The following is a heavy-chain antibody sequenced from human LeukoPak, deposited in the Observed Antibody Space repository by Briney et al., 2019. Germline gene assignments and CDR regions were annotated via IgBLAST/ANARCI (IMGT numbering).Heavy chain of an antibody. V-gene: IGHV3-21*01. Sequence: GGSLRLSCAASGFTFSRYNMNWVRQAPGKGLEWVSSISSSTSYIYYADSLKGRFTISRDNAKNSLYLQMNSLRAEDTAVYYCARDRDIADFDYWGQGTLVTVSS. CDR2: ISSSTSYI. CDR1: GFTFSRYN. D-gene: IGHD5-12*01. J-gene: IGHJ4*02. CDR3: ARDRDIADFDY.